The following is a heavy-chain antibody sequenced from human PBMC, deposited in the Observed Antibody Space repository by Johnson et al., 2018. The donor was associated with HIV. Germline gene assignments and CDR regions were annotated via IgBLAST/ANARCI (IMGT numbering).Heavy chain of an antibody. D-gene: IGHD2-21*02. V-gene: IGHV3-30*02. J-gene: IGHJ3*02. CDR3: AKKALGDVDAFDI. CDR1: GFTVSTNY. Sequence: QVQLVESGGGVVQPGVSLRLSCAASGFTVSTNYMSWVRQAPGKGLEWVAFIRYDGSNKYYADSVKGRFTIYRDNSKNTLYLQMNSLRAEDTAVYYCAKKALGDVDAFDIWGQGTMVTVSS. CDR2: IRYDGSNK.